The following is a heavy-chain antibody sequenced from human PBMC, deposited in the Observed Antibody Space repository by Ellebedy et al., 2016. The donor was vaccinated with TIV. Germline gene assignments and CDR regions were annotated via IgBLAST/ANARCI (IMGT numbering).Heavy chain of an antibody. CDR3: ARVGAVATYGTRNYYYYNMDV. Sequence: SETLSLXXTVSGGSISSSSYYWGWIRQPPGKGLEWIGEINHSGSTNYNPSLKSRVTISVDTSKNQFSLKLSSVTAADTAVYYCARVGAVATYGTRNYYYYNMDVWGQGTTVTVSS. CDR2: INHSGST. CDR1: GGSISSSSYY. D-gene: IGHD5-12*01. V-gene: IGHV4-39*07. J-gene: IGHJ6*02.